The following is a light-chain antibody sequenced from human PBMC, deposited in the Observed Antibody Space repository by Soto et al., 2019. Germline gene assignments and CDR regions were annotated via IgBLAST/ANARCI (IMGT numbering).Light chain of an antibody. CDR1: QSVSRY. CDR3: QQRSNWIT. CDR2: DTS. J-gene: IGKJ5*01. V-gene: IGKV3-11*01. Sequence: EIVLTQSPATLSLSPGERATLSGRASQSVSRYLAWYQQTPGQAPRILIYDTSYRATGIPARFSGSGSGTDFTLTISSLEPEDSAVYYCQQRSNWITFGQGTRLEIK.